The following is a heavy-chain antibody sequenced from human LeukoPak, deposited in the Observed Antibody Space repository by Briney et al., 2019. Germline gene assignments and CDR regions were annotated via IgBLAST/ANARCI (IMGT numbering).Heavy chain of an antibody. V-gene: IGHV4-59*08. CDR1: GGSISSYY. D-gene: IGHD3-9*01. J-gene: IGHJ6*02. Sequence: SETLSLTCAVSGGSISSYYWSWIRQPPGKGLEWIGYIYYSGSTNYNPSLKSRVTISVDTSKNQFSLKLSSVTAADTAVYYCARHRHPEYYDILTGYSSAYYYGMDVWGQGTTVIVSS. CDR3: ARHRHPEYYDILTGYSSAYYYGMDV. CDR2: IYYSGST.